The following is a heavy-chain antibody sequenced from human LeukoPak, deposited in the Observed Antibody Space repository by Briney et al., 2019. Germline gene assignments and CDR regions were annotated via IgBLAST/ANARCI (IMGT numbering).Heavy chain of an antibody. CDR3: ARGRFIAAAGTRKTFDY. D-gene: IGHD6-13*01. V-gene: IGHV4-34*01. Sequence: PSGTLSLTCAVYGGSFSGYYWSWIRQPPGKGLEWIGEINHSGSTNYNPSLKSRVAISVDTSKNQFSLKLSSVTAADTAVYYCARGRFIAAAGTRKTFDYWGQGTLVTVSS. CDR1: GGSFSGYY. J-gene: IGHJ4*02. CDR2: INHSGST.